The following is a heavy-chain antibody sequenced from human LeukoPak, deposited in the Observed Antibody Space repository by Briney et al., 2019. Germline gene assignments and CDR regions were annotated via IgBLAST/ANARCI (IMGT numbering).Heavy chain of an antibody. CDR2: ISGRGGST. CDR1: GFTFDDFG. CDR3: AKDPDCTSGICYTFFDY. Sequence: PGGSLRLSCAASGFTFDDFGMTWVRQFPGKGLEWVSAISGRGGSTYYADSGKGRFTISRDNSKNTLYLQMNSLRAEDTAVYYCAKDPDCTSGICYTFFDYWGQGTLVTVSS. J-gene: IGHJ4*02. D-gene: IGHD2-8*01. V-gene: IGHV3-23*01.